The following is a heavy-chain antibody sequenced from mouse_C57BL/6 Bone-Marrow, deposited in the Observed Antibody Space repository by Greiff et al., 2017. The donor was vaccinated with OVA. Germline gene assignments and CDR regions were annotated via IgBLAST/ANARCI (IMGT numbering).Heavy chain of an antibody. V-gene: IGHV1-9*01. CDR3: ARVDAHAAWFAY. J-gene: IGHJ3*01. Sequence: VQLQQSGAELMKPGASVKLSCKATGYTFTGYWIEWVKQRPGHGLEWIGEILPGSGSTNYNEKFKGKATFTAPPSSPTASMHLSSRTPEDSGIYCCARVDAHAAWFAYWGQGTLVTGSA. CDR2: ILPGSGST. D-gene: IGHD1-3*01. CDR1: GYTFTGYW.